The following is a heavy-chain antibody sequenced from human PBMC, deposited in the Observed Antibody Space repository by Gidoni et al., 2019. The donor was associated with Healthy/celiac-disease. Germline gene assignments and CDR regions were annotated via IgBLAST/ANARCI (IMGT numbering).Heavy chain of an antibody. D-gene: IGHD3-10*01. Sequence: QVQLVEAGGGVVQPGRSLRRSCAASGFTFSSYGMHWVRQAPGKGLEWVAVISYDGSNKYYADSVKGRFTISRDNSKNTLYLQMNSLRAEDTAVYYCARGFGELSSPFGYWGQGTLVTVSS. CDR1: GFTFSSYG. J-gene: IGHJ4*02. CDR3: ARGFGELSSPFGY. CDR2: ISYDGSNK. V-gene: IGHV3-30*03.